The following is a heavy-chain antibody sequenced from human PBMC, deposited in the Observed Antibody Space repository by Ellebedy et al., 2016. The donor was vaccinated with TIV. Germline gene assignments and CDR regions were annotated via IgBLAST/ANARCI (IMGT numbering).Heavy chain of an antibody. J-gene: IGHJ4*02. CDR2: ISGHSGNT. V-gene: IGHV1-18*04. Sequence: AASVKVSCKASGDTFSTYGINWVRQAPGQGLEWMGWISGHSGNTNYAQRLQGRVTMTTDTSTTTAYMELRSLRSDDTAVYYCSRERGGGISMTREFDYWGQGSLVTVSS. CDR1: GDTFSTYG. CDR3: SRERGGGISMTREFDY. D-gene: IGHD3-10*01.